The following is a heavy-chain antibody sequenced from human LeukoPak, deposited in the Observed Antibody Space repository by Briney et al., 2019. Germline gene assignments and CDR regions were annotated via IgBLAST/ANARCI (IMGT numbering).Heavy chain of an antibody. CDR1: GFTFSWYW. CDR3: ARIGYSSSSIDY. CDR2: IKEDGSIK. Sequence: PGVPLRLSCAASGFTFSWYWMSWVRQAPGKGWDGLANIKEDGSIKYYVDSVKGRLTISRDNAKSSLYLQVNSLRAEDTALYYCARIGYSSSSIDYWGQGTLVTVSS. V-gene: IGHV3-7*01. J-gene: IGHJ4*02. D-gene: IGHD6-13*01.